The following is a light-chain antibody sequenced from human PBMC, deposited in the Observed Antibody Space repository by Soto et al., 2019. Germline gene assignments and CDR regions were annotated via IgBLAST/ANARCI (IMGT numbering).Light chain of an antibody. CDR2: GAS. Sequence: EIVMTQSPATLSVSPGERATLSCRASQIVSSNLAWYQQKPGQAPRLLIYGASTRATGIPARFSGSGSGTEFTLTISSLQSEDFAVYYCQQYNNWPPLLTFGGGTKVEIK. CDR1: QIVSSN. CDR3: QQYNNWPPLLT. J-gene: IGKJ4*01. V-gene: IGKV3-15*01.